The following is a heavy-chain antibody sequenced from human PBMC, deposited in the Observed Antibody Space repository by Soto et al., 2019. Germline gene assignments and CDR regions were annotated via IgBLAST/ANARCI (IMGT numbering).Heavy chain of an antibody. J-gene: IGHJ6*02. V-gene: IGHV5-51*01. CDR3: ARHYCSSTSCYPDYYYYYGMDV. CDR2: IYPGDSDT. D-gene: IGHD2-2*01. CDR1: GYSFTSYW. Sequence: GESLKISCKGSGYSFTSYWIGWVRQMPGKGLEWMGIIYPGDSDTRYSPSFQGQVTISADKSISTAYLQWSSLKASDTAMYYCARHYCSSTSCYPDYYYYYGMDVWGQGTTVTVSS.